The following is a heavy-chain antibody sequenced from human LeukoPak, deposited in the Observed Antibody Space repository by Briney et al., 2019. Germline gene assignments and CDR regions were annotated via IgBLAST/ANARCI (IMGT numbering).Heavy chain of an antibody. D-gene: IGHD3-10*01. CDR1: GFTFSTYW. Sequence: GGSLRLSCAASGFTFSTYWMHWVRQAPGKGLVWVSRISSDGSITSYADSVKGRFTISRDNAKNTLYLQMNSLRAEDTAVYYCAKGPSGYFDYWGQGTLVTVSS. J-gene: IGHJ4*02. V-gene: IGHV3-74*01. CDR2: ISSDGSIT. CDR3: AKGPSGYFDY.